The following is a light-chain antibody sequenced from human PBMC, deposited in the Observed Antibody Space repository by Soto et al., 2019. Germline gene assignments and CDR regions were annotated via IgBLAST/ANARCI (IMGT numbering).Light chain of an antibody. CDR1: SSDVGGYNY. J-gene: IGLJ2*01. Sequence: QSALTQPASVSGSPGQSITISCTGTSSDVGGYNYVSWYQQHPGKAPKLMIYDVNHRPSGVSNRFSGSKSGNTASLTISGLQAEDEAEYYCSSYTSSSTVVFGGGNKLTVL. V-gene: IGLV2-14*01. CDR3: SSYTSSSTVV. CDR2: DVN.